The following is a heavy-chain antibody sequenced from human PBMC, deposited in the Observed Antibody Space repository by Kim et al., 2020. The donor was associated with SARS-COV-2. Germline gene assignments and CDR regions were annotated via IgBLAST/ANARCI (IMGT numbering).Heavy chain of an antibody. V-gene: IGHV5-51*01. Sequence: GESLKISCKGSGYSFTSYWIGWVRQMPGKGLEWMGSIYPGDSDNRYSPSFQGQVTISADKSIGTAYLQWSSLKASDTAMDYCASPPFSGNTIPWGQGTRVTVSS. CDR1: GYSFTSYW. CDR2: IYPGDSDN. CDR3: ASPPFSGNTIP. D-gene: IGHD3-3*01. J-gene: IGHJ5*02.